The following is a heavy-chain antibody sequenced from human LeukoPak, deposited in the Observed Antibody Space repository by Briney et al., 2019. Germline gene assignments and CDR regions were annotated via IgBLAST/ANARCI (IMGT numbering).Heavy chain of an antibody. CDR3: ARDSSSSWYGGGFQH. J-gene: IGHJ1*01. CDR1: GFTFSSYW. V-gene: IGHV3-7*01. Sequence: PGGSLRLSCAASGFTFSSYWMSWVRQAPGKGLEWVANIKQDGSEKYYVDSVKGRFTISRDNAKNSLYLQMNSLRAEDTAVYYCARDSSSSWYGGGFQHWGQGTLVTVSS. D-gene: IGHD6-13*01. CDR2: IKQDGSEK.